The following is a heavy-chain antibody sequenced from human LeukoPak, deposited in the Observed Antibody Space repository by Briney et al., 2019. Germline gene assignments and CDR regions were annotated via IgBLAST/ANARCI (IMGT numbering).Heavy chain of an antibody. CDR2: IYTSGST. CDR1: GGSIYSGSYY. CDR3: ARDRRDGYNLYYFDL. V-gene: IGHV4-61*02. J-gene: IGHJ4*02. D-gene: IGHD5-24*01. Sequence: PSETLSLTCTVSGGSIYSGSYYWSWIRQPAGKGLEWIGRIYTSGSTNYNPSLKSRVTISVDMSKNQFSLKLSSVTAADTAVYYCARDRRDGYNLYYFDLWGQGTLVTVSS.